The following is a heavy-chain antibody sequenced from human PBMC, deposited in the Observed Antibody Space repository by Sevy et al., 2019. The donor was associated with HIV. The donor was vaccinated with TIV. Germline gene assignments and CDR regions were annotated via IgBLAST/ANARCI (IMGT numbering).Heavy chain of an antibody. V-gene: IGHV3-66*01. Sequence: GGSLRLSCEASGFTVSGNYMAWVRLAPGKGLEWVSLIDSGGSTYYADSVKGRLAISRDNSKDTLFLQMNSRTPEDTAVYYCARGGGYCGGDCYSIDYWGQGALVTVSS. J-gene: IGHJ4*02. CDR3: ARGGGYCGGDCYSIDY. CDR1: GFTVSGNY. D-gene: IGHD2-21*02. CDR2: IDSGGST.